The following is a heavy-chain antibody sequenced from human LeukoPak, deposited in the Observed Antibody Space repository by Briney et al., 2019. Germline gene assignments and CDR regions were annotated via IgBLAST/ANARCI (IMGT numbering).Heavy chain of an antibody. V-gene: IGHV3-21*01. Sequence: PGGSLRLSCAASGFTFSSYSMNWVRQAPGKWLEWVSSISSSSSYIYYADSVKGRFTISRDNAKNSLYLQMNSLRAEDTAVYYCARDPTYFDWLPVYWGQGTLVTVSS. CDR3: ARDPTYFDWLPVY. D-gene: IGHD3-9*01. CDR1: GFTFSSYS. J-gene: IGHJ4*02. CDR2: ISSSSSYI.